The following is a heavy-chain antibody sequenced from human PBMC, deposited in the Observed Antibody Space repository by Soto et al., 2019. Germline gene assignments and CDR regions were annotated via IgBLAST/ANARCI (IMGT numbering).Heavy chain of an antibody. V-gene: IGHV4-34*01. D-gene: IGHD3-10*01. J-gene: IGHJ4*02. CDR1: GGSFSGYY. CDR3: ALIPRFGESISSDY. Sequence: QVQLQQWGAGLLKPSETLSLTCAVYGGSFSGYYWSWIRQPPGKGLEWIGEINHSGSTNYNPSLKSRVTISVDTSKNQFSLKLSSVTAADTAVYYCALIPRFGESISSDYWGQGTLVTVSS. CDR2: INHSGST.